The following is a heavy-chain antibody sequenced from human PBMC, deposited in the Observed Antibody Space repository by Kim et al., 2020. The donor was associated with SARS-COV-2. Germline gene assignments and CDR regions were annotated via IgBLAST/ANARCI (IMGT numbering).Heavy chain of an antibody. J-gene: IGHJ4*02. CDR3: ARVAYYDVLTGFDS. Sequence: YADSVKGRFTVSRDTSRNIVHLQLNSLRADDTALYFCARVAYYDVLTGFDSWGQGTLVTVSS. D-gene: IGHD3-9*01. V-gene: IGHV3-53*01.